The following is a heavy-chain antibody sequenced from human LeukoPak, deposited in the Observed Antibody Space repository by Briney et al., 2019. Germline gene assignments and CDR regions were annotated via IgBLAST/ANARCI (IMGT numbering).Heavy chain of an antibody. CDR3: ARNDVWSGYYNY. V-gene: IGHV4-59*01. Sequence: SETLSLTCTVSGGSISGYYWSWIRQPPGKGLEWIGYIYYSGSTNYNPSLKSRVTISVDTSKNQFSLKLSSVTAADTAVYYCARNDVWSGYYNYCGQGTVVTVSS. CDR2: IYYSGST. D-gene: IGHD3-3*01. J-gene: IGHJ4*02. CDR1: GGSISGYY.